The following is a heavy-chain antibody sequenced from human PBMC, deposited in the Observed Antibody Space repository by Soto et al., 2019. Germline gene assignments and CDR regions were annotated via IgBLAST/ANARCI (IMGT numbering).Heavy chain of an antibody. CDR3: AKSRCSDVNCYSYYFDY. J-gene: IGHJ4*02. V-gene: IGHV3-23*01. Sequence: GGSTYYADSVKGRFTISRDNSKNTLYLQMNSLRAEDTAIYFCAKSRCSDVNCYSYYFDYWGQGTLVTVSS. D-gene: IGHD2-15*01. CDR2: GGST.